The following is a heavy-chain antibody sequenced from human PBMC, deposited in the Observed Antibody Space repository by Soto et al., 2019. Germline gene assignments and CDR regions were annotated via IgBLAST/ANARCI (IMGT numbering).Heavy chain of an antibody. CDR3: ARDLDGSGSYYTDY. D-gene: IGHD3-10*01. CDR1: GYVFNAYG. V-gene: IGHV1-18*01. Sequence: ASVKVSCKASGYVFNAYGINWVRQAPGQGIEWMGWISPYNGNTKYAQNFQGRVTMTTDTSTSTAYMELRSLRSDDAAVYYCARDLDGSGSYYTDYWGPGTLVTVS. CDR2: ISPYNGNT. J-gene: IGHJ4*02.